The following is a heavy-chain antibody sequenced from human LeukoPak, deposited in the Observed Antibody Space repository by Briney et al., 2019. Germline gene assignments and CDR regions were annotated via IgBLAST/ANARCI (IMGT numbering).Heavy chain of an antibody. CDR3: AGQYYDSSEDYFDY. Sequence: SETLSLTCTVSGGSISSYYWSWIRQPAGKGLEWIGRIYTSGSTNYNPSLKSRVTISVDTSKNQFSLKLSSVTAADTAVYYCAGQYYDSSEDYFDYWGQGTLVTVSS. D-gene: IGHD3-22*01. CDR2: IYTSGST. CDR1: GGSISSYY. J-gene: IGHJ4*02. V-gene: IGHV4-4*07.